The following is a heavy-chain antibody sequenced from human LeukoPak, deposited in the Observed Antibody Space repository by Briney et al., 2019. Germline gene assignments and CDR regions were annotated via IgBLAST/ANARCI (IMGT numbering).Heavy chain of an antibody. CDR1: GFTFSSYA. Sequence: GGSLRLSCAASGFTFSSYAMSWVRQAPGKGLEWVSDISGSGGSTYYADSVKGRFTISRGNSKKTLYLQMNSLRAEDTAVYYCAKGGGYNYGWFDYWGQGTLVTVSS. J-gene: IGHJ4*02. CDR2: ISGSGGST. CDR3: AKGGGYNYGWFDY. V-gene: IGHV3-23*01. D-gene: IGHD5-18*01.